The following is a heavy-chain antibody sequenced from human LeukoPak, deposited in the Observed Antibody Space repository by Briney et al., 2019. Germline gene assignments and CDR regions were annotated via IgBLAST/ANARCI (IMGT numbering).Heavy chain of an antibody. CDR3: AKDQSGWYQSSHYFDY. D-gene: IGHD6-19*01. CDR1: GFTFSSYA. CDR2: ISGSGGST. J-gene: IGHJ4*02. Sequence: GGSLRLSCAASGFTFSSYAMSWVRQAPGKGLEWVSAISGSGGSTYYADSVKGRFTISRDNSKNTLYLQVNSLRAEDTAVYYCAKDQSGWYQSSHYFDYWGQGTLVTVSS. V-gene: IGHV3-23*01.